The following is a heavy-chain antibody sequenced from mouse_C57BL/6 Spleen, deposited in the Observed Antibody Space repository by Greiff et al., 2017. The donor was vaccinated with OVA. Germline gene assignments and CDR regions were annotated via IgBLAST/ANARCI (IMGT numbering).Heavy chain of an antibody. CDR2: IYPGDGDT. Sequence: VQLQQSGAELVKPGASVKISCKASGYAFSSYWMNWVKQRPGKGLEWIGQIYPGDGDTNYNGKFKGKATLTADKSSSTAYMQLSSLTSEDSAVYFGARRDDYDGVHFDYWGQGTTLTVSS. CDR1: GYAFSSYW. CDR3: ARRDDYDGVHFDY. V-gene: IGHV1-80*01. D-gene: IGHD2-4*01. J-gene: IGHJ2*01.